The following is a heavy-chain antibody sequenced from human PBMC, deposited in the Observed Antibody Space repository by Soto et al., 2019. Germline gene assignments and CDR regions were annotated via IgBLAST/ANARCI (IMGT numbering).Heavy chain of an antibody. Sequence: ASVKVSCNSSGYTFSTYGIIWVRQAPGQGLEWMGWISPYTGDTNFAQKLQGRVSLTTDTSTSTAYMKLRGLRSDDTAMYYCARSFSSRSQSVTGTRREHWFDPWGQGTLVTVSS. D-gene: IGHD1-1*01. J-gene: IGHJ5*02. CDR3: ARSFSSRSQSVTGTRREHWFDP. CDR1: GYTFSTYG. V-gene: IGHV1-18*04. CDR2: ISPYTGDT.